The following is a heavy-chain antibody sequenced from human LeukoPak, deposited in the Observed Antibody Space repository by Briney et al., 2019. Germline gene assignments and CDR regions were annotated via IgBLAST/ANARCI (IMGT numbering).Heavy chain of an antibody. CDR2: MSPNSGDT. V-gene: IGHV1-8*01. CDR3: ARGPPNWGFDY. D-gene: IGHD7-27*01. J-gene: IGHJ4*02. Sequence: ASVKVSCKASGYTFTSYDINWVRQATGQGLGWMGWMSPNSGDTGYAQKFQGRVTMTRDTFINTAYMELSSLRSEDTAVYYCARGPPNWGFDYWGPGTQVTVSS. CDR1: GYTFTSYD.